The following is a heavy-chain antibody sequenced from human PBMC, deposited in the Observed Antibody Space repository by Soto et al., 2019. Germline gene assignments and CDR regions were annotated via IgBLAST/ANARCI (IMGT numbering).Heavy chain of an antibody. CDR2: ISAYNGNT. J-gene: IGHJ5*02. CDR1: GYTFTSYG. D-gene: IGHD1-1*01. Sequence: ASVKVSCKASGYTFTSYGISLVRQAPGQGLEWMGWISAYNGNTNYAQKLQGRVTMTTDTSTSTAYMELRSLRSDDTAVYYCARDGYNWNERSWFDPWGQGTLVTVSS. CDR3: ARDGYNWNERSWFDP. V-gene: IGHV1-18*01.